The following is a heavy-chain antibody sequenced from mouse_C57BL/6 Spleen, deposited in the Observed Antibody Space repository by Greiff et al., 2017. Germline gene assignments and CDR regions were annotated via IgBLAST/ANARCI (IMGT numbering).Heavy chain of an antibody. V-gene: IGHV1-26*01. D-gene: IGHD2-3*01. CDR3: ARYWGIYDGYYYAMDY. J-gene: IGHJ4*01. Sequence: EVQLQQSGPELVKPGASVKISCKASGYTFTDYYMNWVKQSHGKSLEWIGDINPNNGGTSYNQKFKGKATLTVDKSSSTAYMELRSLTSEDSAVYYCARYWGIYDGYYYAMDYWGQGTSVTVSS. CDR1: GYTFTDYY. CDR2: INPNNGGT.